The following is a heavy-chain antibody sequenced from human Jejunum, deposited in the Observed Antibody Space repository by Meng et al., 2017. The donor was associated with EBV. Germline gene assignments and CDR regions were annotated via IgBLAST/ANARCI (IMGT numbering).Heavy chain of an antibody. CDR2: ISYDGSNK. V-gene: IGHV3-30-3*01. J-gene: IGHJ4*02. Sequence: VQLVESGGGGVQPGMSLILSFAASGFIFSYYAMHWVRQAPGKGLEWVALISYDGSNKYYADSVKGRFTISKDSSKNTLFLQMNSLRTEDTAVYYCTREIRGFYSAYWGQGALVTVSS. CDR3: TREIRGFYSAY. D-gene: IGHD2-21*01. CDR1: GFIFSYYA.